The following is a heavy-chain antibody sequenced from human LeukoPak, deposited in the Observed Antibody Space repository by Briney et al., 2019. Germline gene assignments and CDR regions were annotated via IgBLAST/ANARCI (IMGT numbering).Heavy chain of an antibody. Sequence: SETLSLTCTVSGGSISSGGYYWSWIRQPPGKGLEWIGYIYHSGSTYYNPSLKSRVTISVDRSKNQFSLKLSSVTAADTAVYYCARDSYYYDSSGYSDYWGQGTLVTVSS. D-gene: IGHD3-22*01. V-gene: IGHV4-30-2*01. CDR3: ARDSYYYDSSGYSDY. CDR2: IYHSGST. J-gene: IGHJ4*02. CDR1: GGSISSGGYY.